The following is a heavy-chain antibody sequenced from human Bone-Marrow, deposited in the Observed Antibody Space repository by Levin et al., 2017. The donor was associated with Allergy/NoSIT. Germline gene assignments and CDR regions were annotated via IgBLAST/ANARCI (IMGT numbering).Heavy chain of an antibody. D-gene: IGHD3-3*01. CDR3: ARHVKDFWSGYYTNAFDI. J-gene: IGHJ3*02. Sequence: SETLSLTCTVSGASINRGDFYWAWVRQSPGTGPTWIGSIYYTGSAFYTPSLKSRLTMSVDASKNQFSLRLSPVTAADTAVYFCARHVKDFWSGYYTNAFDIWGQGTRVTVSS. V-gene: IGHV4-39*01. CDR2: IYYTGSA. CDR1: GASINRGDFY.